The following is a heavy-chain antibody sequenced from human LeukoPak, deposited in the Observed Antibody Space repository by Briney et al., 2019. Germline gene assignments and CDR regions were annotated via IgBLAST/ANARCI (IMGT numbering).Heavy chain of an antibody. CDR3: AKNLPLPLEMPTKSPFDF. Sequence: GMTLRLSCEASGFTFINYAMSWVRQAPGKGLEWVATSSVSGGDIYYADSVTGRFTLSRDISKNTLYLQMNSLRAEDTAVYSCAKNLPLPLEMPTKSPFDFWGQGTLVTVSS. CDR1: GFTFINYA. V-gene: IGHV3-23*01. CDR2: SSVSGGDI. J-gene: IGHJ4*02. D-gene: IGHD5-24*01.